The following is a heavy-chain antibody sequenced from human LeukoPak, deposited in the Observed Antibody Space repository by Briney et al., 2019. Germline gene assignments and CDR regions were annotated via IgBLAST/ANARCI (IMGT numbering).Heavy chain of an antibody. CDR3: ARVARGFDY. CDR1: GGSISDDY. V-gene: IGHV4-59*01. D-gene: IGHD5-12*01. CDR2: IHYSGTT. Sequence: PSETLSLTCTVSGGSISDDYWSWLRQPPGEGLEWIAYIHYSGTTNYNPSLRSRVTISIDTSKKQFSLKVSSVTAADTAVYYCARVARGFDYWGQGTLVTVSS. J-gene: IGHJ4*02.